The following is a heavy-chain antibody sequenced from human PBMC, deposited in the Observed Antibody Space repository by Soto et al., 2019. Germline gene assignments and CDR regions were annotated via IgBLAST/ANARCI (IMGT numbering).Heavy chain of an antibody. CDR1: GGSISSGGYY. CDR3: ARGHIAARPVGWFDP. V-gene: IGHV4-31*03. Sequence: PSERLSLTCTVCGGSISSGGYYWSWIRQHPGKGLEWIGYIYYSGSTYYNPSLKSRVTISVDTSKNQFSLKLSSVTAADTAVYYCARGHIAARPVGWFDPWGQGTLVTVSS. CDR2: IYYSGST. D-gene: IGHD6-6*01. J-gene: IGHJ5*02.